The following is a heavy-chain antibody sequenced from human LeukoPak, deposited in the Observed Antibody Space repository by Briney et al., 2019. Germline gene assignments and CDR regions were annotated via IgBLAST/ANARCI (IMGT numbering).Heavy chain of an antibody. CDR2: INPNSGGT. Sequence: ASVKVSCKASGYTFTNYSIHWVRQAPGQGLEWMGWINPNSGGTNYAHKFQGRVTMTRDTSTSTAYMELSRLTSDDPAAYYCARDCSTVTTPYFDYWGQGTLVTVSS. V-gene: IGHV1-2*07. CDR3: ARDCSTVTTPYFDY. J-gene: IGHJ4*02. D-gene: IGHD4-17*01. CDR1: GYTFTNYS.